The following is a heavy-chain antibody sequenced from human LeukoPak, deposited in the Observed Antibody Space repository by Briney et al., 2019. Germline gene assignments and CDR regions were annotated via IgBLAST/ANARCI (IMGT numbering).Heavy chain of an antibody. CDR2: IYPGDSDT. Sequence: GESLKISCKGSGYSFTSYWIGWVRQMPGKGLEWMGIIYPGDSDTRYSPSFQGQVTISADKSISTAYLQWSSLKASDTAMYYCARSHFPTVTSNPPHLDYWGQGTLVTVSS. D-gene: IGHD4-11*01. J-gene: IGHJ4*02. CDR3: ARSHFPTVTSNPPHLDY. CDR1: GYSFTSYW. V-gene: IGHV5-51*01.